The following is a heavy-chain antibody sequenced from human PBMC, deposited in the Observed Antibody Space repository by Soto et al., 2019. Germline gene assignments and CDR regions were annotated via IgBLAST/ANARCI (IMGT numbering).Heavy chain of an antibody. D-gene: IGHD6-19*01. J-gene: IGHJ4*02. Sequence: QVQLVQSGAEVKKPGSSVKVSCKASGGTFSSYTISWVRQAPGQGLEWMGRIIPILGIANYAQKFQGRVXIXAXTSTSTAYMELSSLRSEDTAVYYCARSGQWLGPFDYWGQGTLVTVSS. CDR2: IIPILGIA. V-gene: IGHV1-69*02. CDR1: GGTFSSYT. CDR3: ARSGQWLGPFDY.